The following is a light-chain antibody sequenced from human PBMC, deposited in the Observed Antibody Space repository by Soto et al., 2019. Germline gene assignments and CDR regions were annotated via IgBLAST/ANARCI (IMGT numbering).Light chain of an antibody. CDR3: QHYSVFPLT. CDR1: ESISSW. CDR2: KAS. Sequence: DIQMTQFPSTLSASVGDRVTITCGASESISSWLAWYQQKPGKAPKILIYKASTLQSGVPSRFTGSGSGTEFTLTISSLQPDDFATYYCQHYSVFPLTFGGGTKVEIK. J-gene: IGKJ4*01. V-gene: IGKV1-5*03.